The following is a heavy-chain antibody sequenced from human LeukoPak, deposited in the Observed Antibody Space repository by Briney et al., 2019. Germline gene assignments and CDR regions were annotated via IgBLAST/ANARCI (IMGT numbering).Heavy chain of an antibody. Sequence: GGSLRLSCAASGFTFSDYWMTWVRQAPGKGPEWVANIKKDGSEEHYVDSVKGRFTASRDNAQNSLFLQMNSLRVEDTAVYYCATYKNWVAGDVWGQGTTVSVSS. J-gene: IGHJ6*02. V-gene: IGHV3-7*01. CDR2: IKKDGSEE. CDR1: GFTFSDYW. CDR3: ATYKNWVAGDV. D-gene: IGHD7-27*01.